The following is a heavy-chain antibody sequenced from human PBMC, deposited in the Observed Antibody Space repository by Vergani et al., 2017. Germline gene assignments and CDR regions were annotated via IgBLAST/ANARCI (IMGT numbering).Heavy chain of an antibody. CDR3: ARGLSSGWYDAFDI. Sequence: QVQLVQSGAEVKKPGASVKVSCKASGYTFTGYYLHWVRQAPGQGLEWMGWINPNSGGTNYAQKFQGRVTMTRDTSINTAYMELRRLTSDDTAVYYCARGLSSGWYDAFDIWGQGPMVTVSS. J-gene: IGHJ3*02. D-gene: IGHD6-19*01. V-gene: IGHV1-2*02. CDR1: GYTFTGYY. CDR2: INPNSGGT.